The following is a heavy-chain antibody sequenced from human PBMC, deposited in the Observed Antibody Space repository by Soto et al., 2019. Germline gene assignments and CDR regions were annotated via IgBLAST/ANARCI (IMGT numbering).Heavy chain of an antibody. CDR3: ARVLTMIVVDAFDI. CDR1: GGSISSGGYY. CDR2: IYYSGST. Sequence: SETLSLTCTVSGGSISSGGYYWSWIRQHPGKGLEWIGYIYYSGSTYYNPSLKSRVTISVDTSKNQFSLKLSSVTAADTAVYYCARVLTMIVVDAFDIWGQGTMVTVSS. J-gene: IGHJ3*02. V-gene: IGHV4-31*03. D-gene: IGHD3-22*01.